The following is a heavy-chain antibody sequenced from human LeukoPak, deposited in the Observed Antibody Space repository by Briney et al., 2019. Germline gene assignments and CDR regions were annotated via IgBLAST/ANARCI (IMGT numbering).Heavy chain of an antibody. J-gene: IGHJ4*02. CDR2: INHGGST. CDR1: GGSFSGHY. V-gene: IGHV4-34*01. CDR3: ARGRYVTTRGGAAAGFLDY. D-gene: IGHD6-13*01. Sequence: SETLSLTCAVSGGSFSGHYWNWIRQPPGKGLEWIGEINHGGSTNYNPSLKSRVTISVDTSQNQFSLRLSSATAADTAVYYCARGRYVTTRGGAAAGFLDYWGQGTLVTVST.